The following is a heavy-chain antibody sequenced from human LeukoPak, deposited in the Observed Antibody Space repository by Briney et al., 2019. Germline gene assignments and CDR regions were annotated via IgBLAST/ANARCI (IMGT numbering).Heavy chain of an antibody. D-gene: IGHD1-26*01. J-gene: IGHJ3*02. V-gene: IGHV4-61*01. CDR2: IYYSGST. CDR3: ARVYSGSYYAVFGAFDI. Sequence: PSQTLSLTCTVSGGSISSNPYYWSWIRQPPGKGLEWIGYIYYSGSTNYNPSLKSRVTISVDTSKNQFSLKLSSVTAADTAVYYCARVYSGSYYAVFGAFDIWGQGTMVTVSS. CDR1: GGSISSNPYY.